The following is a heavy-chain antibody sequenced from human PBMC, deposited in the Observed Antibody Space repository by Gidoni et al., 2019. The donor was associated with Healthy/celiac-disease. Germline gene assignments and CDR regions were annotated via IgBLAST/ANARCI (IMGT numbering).Heavy chain of an antibody. CDR1: GYTFTSYD. CDR3: ARVGSPWLEWLPKNWFDP. J-gene: IGHJ5*02. CDR2: MNPNSGNT. D-gene: IGHD3-3*01. V-gene: IGHV1-8*01. Sequence: QVQLVQSGAEVKKPGASVKVSCKASGYTFTSYDINWVRQATGQGLEWMGWMNPNSGNTGYAQKFQGRVTMTRNTSISTAYMELSSLRSEDTAVYYCARVGSPWLEWLPKNWFDPWGQGTLVTVSS.